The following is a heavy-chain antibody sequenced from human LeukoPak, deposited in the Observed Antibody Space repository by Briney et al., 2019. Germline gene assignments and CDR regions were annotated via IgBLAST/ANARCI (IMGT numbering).Heavy chain of an antibody. V-gene: IGHV3-48*01. J-gene: IGHJ5*02. Sequence: PGGSLRLSCAASGFTFSSYSMNWVRQAPGKGLEWVSYISSSSSTIYYADSVKGRFTISRDNSKNTLYLQMNSLRAEDTAVYYCASDYGGNPDHWGQGTLVTVSS. D-gene: IGHD4-23*01. CDR1: GFTFSSYS. CDR2: ISSSSSTI. CDR3: ASDYGGNPDH.